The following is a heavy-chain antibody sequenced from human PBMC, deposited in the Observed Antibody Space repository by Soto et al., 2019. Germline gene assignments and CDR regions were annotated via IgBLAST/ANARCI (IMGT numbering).Heavy chain of an antibody. CDR1: GGSISSGGYS. CDR3: ARDQPWFDP. J-gene: IGHJ5*02. V-gene: IGHV4-30-2*01. Sequence: PSETLSLTCAVSGGSISSGGYSWSWIRQPPGKGLEWIGYMYHSGSTYYNPPLKSRVTISVDRSKNQFSLKLSSVTAADTAVYYCARDQPWFDPWGQGTLVTVSS. CDR2: MYHSGST.